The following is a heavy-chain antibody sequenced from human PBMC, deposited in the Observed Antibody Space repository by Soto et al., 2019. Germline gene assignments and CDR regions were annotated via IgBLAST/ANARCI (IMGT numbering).Heavy chain of an antibody. Sequence: ASVKVSCKTSGYTFTSFGISWVRQAPGQGLEWMGWITTDKGKTNYAQKFQGRVTMTTDTSTSTAYMELRSLRSDDTAVYYCATRSPAFDYWGQGTLVTVSS. J-gene: IGHJ4*02. CDR2: ITTDKGKT. V-gene: IGHV1-18*01. CDR3: ATRSPAFDY. CDR1: GYTFTSFG.